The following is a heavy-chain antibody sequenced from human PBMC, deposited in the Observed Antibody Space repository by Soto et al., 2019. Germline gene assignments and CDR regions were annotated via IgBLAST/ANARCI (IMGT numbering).Heavy chain of an antibody. CDR1: GFTFSRYG. CDR2: VRSDGDTT. Sequence: EVQVLESGEGLVQPGGSLRLSCAASGFTFSRYGMNWVRQAPGKGLEWVSGVRSDGDTTYNADSVKGRFTVSRDNFKNTVDLQMNSLRVEDTAVYYCAKGKGVGATPDGANCWGQGTLVTVSS. J-gene: IGHJ4*02. CDR3: AKGKGVGATPDGANC. D-gene: IGHD1-26*01. V-gene: IGHV3-23*01.